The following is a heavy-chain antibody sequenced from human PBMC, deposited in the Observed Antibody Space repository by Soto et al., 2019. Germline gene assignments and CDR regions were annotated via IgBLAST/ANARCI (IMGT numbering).Heavy chain of an antibody. CDR2: ISAYNGNT. V-gene: IGHV1-18*01. Sequence: ASVKVSCKASGYTSTSYGISWVRQAPGQGLEWMGWISAYNGNTNYAQKLQGRVTMTTDTSTSTAYMELRSLRSDDTAVYYCARYYDFWSGYPAPSSYYYGMDVWGQGTTVTVSS. CDR3: ARYYDFWSGYPAPSSYYYGMDV. J-gene: IGHJ6*02. CDR1: GYTSTSYG. D-gene: IGHD3-3*01.